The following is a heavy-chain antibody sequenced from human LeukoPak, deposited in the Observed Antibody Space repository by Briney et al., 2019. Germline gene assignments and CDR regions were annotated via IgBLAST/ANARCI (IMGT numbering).Heavy chain of an antibody. Sequence: PSETLSLTCAVYGGSFSGYYWSWIRQPPGKGLEWIGEINHSGSTNYNPSLKSRVTISVDTSKNQFSLKLSSVTAADTAVYYCASIMTTFGGVIVMPGAFDIWGQGTMVTVSS. D-gene: IGHD3-16*02. J-gene: IGHJ3*02. CDR2: INHSGST. V-gene: IGHV4-34*01. CDR3: ASIMTTFGGVIVMPGAFDI. CDR1: GGSFSGYY.